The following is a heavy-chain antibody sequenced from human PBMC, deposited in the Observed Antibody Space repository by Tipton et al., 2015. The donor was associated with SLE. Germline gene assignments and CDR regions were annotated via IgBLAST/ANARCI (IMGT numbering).Heavy chain of an antibody. CDR2: VYYTGNT. D-gene: IGHD1-26*01. CDR1: GDSINSSPYY. Sequence: TLSLTCTVSGDSINSSPYYWAWIRQPPGKGLEWIGTVYYTGNTFYNPSLKSRVTISVDRSKNHFSLKLSSVTAADTAVYYCARTLMEPYYFDYWGQGTLVTVSS. CDR3: ARTLMEPYYFDY. V-gene: IGHV4-39*07. J-gene: IGHJ4*02.